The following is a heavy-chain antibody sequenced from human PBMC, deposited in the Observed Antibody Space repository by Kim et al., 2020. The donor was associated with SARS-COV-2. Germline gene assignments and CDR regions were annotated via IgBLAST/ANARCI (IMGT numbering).Heavy chain of an antibody. V-gene: IGHV4-34*01. Sequence: SETLSLTCAVYGGSFSGYYWSWIRQPPGKGLEWIGEINHSGSTNYNPSLKSRVTISVDTSKNQFSLKLSSVTAADTAVYYCARAGTMVRGARLWNYWGQGTLVTVSS. CDR3: ARAGTMVRGARLWNY. CDR2: INHSGST. D-gene: IGHD3-10*01. J-gene: IGHJ4*02. CDR1: GGSFSGYY.